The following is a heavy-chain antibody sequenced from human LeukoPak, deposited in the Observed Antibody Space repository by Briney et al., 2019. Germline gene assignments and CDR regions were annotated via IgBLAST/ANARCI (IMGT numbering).Heavy chain of an antibody. Sequence: SETLSLTCTVSGGSINSGDYYWVWIRQPPGKGLEWIGSIYYSGSTSYNPSLKSRVTMTVDTSKNQFSLKLSSVTAADTAVYYCARHYYGSGTGYYFDYWGQGTLVTVSS. CDR1: GGSINSGDYY. CDR3: ARHYYGSGTGYYFDY. V-gene: IGHV4-39*07. D-gene: IGHD3-10*01. CDR2: IYYSGST. J-gene: IGHJ4*02.